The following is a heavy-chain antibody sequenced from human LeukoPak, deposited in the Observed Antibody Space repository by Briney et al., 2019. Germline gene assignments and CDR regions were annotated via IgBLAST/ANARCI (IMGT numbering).Heavy chain of an antibody. CDR1: GYTFTDYY. CDR2: ISLNSGGT. Sequence: ASVKVSCKASGYTFTDYYMHWVRQAPGQGLEWMGWISLNSGGTNYAQKFQGRVTMTRDTSISTAYTELSRVRSDDTAVYYCARLGVAYSSTLDYWGQGTLVTVSS. D-gene: IGHD4-11*01. V-gene: IGHV1-2*02. J-gene: IGHJ4*02. CDR3: ARLGVAYSSTLDY.